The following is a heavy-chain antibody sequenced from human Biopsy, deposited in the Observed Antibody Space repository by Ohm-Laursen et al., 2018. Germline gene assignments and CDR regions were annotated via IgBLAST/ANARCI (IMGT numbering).Heavy chain of an antibody. J-gene: IGHJ5*02. CDR1: GGTFSASG. CDR3: ATVRGLVWFGELIA. V-gene: IGHV1-69*06. D-gene: IGHD3-10*01. Sequence: SSVKVSCKTPGGTFSASGISWVRLAPGHGLEFVGGIIPIFQTTHYAQSFQGRVTIVADKSTSTAYMELSSLRSDDTAIYYCATVRGLVWFGELIAWGQGTLVTVSS. CDR2: IIPIFQTT.